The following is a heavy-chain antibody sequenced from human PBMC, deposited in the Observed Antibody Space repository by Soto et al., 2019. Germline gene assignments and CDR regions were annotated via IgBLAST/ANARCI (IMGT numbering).Heavy chain of an antibody. D-gene: IGHD2-2*01. Sequence: TLSLTXTVSGGSISSGGYYWSWIRQHPGKGLEWIGYIYYSGSTYYNPSLKSRVTISVDTSKNQFSLKLSSVTAADTAVYYCARGYCSSTSCYDYYFDYWGQGTLVTVSS. J-gene: IGHJ4*02. CDR3: ARGYCSSTSCYDYYFDY. CDR1: GGSISSGGYY. V-gene: IGHV4-31*02. CDR2: IYYSGST.